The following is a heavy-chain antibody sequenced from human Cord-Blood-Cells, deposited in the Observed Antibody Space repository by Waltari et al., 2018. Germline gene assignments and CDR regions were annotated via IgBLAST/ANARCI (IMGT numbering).Heavy chain of an antibody. V-gene: IGHV4-39*01. CDR2: IYYSGST. CDR1: GGSISSSSYY. D-gene: IGHD6-19*01. CDR3: ARLVAVAGLGPLDAFDI. J-gene: IGHJ3*02. Sequence: QLQLQESGPGLVKPLETLSLTCTVSGGSISSSSYYWGWIRQPPGKGLEWIGSIYYSGSTYYNPSLKSRVTISVDTSKNQFSLKLSSVTAADTAVYYCARLVAVAGLGPLDAFDIWGQGTMVTVSS.